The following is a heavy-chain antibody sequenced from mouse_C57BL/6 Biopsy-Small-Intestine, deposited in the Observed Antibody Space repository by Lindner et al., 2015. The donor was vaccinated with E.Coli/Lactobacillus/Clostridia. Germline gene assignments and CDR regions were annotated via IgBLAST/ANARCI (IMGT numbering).Heavy chain of an antibody. Sequence: SVKVSCKASGVTFSSYAISWVRQAPGQGLEWMGGIIPIFDTVDYAQKFQGRVTITADEFTNTAYMELSGLRSEDTAVYYCARDTRFPGQAVGVTKFDYWGQGTLVTVSS. V-gene: IGHV1-81*01. D-gene: IGHD1-1*01. CDR1: GVTFSSYA. CDR3: ARDTRFPGQAVGVTKFDY. CDR2: IIPIFDTV. J-gene: IGHJ4*01.